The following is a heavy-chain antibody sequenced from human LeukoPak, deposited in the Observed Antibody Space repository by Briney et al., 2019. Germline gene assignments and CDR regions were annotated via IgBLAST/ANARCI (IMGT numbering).Heavy chain of an antibody. J-gene: IGHJ4*02. CDR3: TRSGYRHPYHFDS. Sequence: GGCLRLSCAVSGFSVRTTYMSWVRQAPGKGPEWVSVVYTGGGTDHADSVKGRFTISRDNSKNTLSLQMNSLRVEDTAIYYCTRSGYRHPYHFDSWGQGTLVTVSS. V-gene: IGHV3-53*01. CDR1: GFSVRTTY. D-gene: IGHD3-22*01. CDR2: VYTGGGT.